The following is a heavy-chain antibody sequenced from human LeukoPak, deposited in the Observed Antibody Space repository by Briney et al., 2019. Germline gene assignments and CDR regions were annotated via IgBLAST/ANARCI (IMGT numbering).Heavy chain of an antibody. CDR1: GFTFSSYA. D-gene: IGHD5-18*01. J-gene: IGHJ4*02. Sequence: GGSLRLSCAASGFTFSSYAMSWVRQAPGKGLEWVSAISGSGGSTYYADSVKGRSTISRDNSKNTLYLQMNSLRAEDTAVYYCAKGTLYTTMAPCYFDYWGQGTLVTVSS. CDR2: ISGSGGST. CDR3: AKGTLYTTMAPCYFDY. V-gene: IGHV3-23*01.